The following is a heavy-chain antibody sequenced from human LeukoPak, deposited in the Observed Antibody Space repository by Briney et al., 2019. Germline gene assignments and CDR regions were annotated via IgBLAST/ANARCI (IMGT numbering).Heavy chain of an antibody. J-gene: IGHJ5*02. CDR3: ASNRRAYYDFWSGYDNWFDP. V-gene: IGHV1-69*05. Sequence: VKVSCKASGGPFRSYAISWVRPAPGQGLEWMGRIIPIFGTANYAQKFQGRVTITTDESTSTAYMELSSLRSEDTAVYYCASNRRAYYDFWSGYDNWFDPWGQGTLVTVSS. CDR2: IIPIFGTA. CDR1: GGPFRSYA. D-gene: IGHD3-3*01.